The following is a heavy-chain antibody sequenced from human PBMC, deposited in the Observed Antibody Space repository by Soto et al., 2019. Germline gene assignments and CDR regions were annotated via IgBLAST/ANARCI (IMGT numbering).Heavy chain of an antibody. D-gene: IGHD3-16*01. CDR2: ITNDGSTT. CDR1: GFTLRKFW. J-gene: IGHJ4*02. Sequence: EVQLVESGGGLVQPGGSLRLSCVASGFTLRKFWMHWFRQAPGQGPVWVSRITNDGSTTYYADSVEGRFTISRDNATNTLYLPMHSLRVEDTAVYYSARDQDGGGGTAAYWGQGTLVTVSP. V-gene: IGHV3-74*01. CDR3: ARDQDGGGGTAAY.